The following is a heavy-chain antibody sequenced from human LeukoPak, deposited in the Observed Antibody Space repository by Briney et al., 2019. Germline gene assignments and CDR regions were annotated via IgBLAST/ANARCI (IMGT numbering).Heavy chain of an antibody. D-gene: IGHD1-14*01. Sequence: SETLSLTCTASDYSISSGYYWGWIRQPPGKGLSWIGSIYYSGNTYYNPSLKSRVSMSVDTSKNQFSLKLSSVTAADTAVYYCARDRASGRAFDIWGQGTTVTVSS. J-gene: IGHJ3*02. CDR3: ARDRASGRAFDI. V-gene: IGHV4-38-2*02. CDR2: IYYSGNT. CDR1: DYSISSGYY.